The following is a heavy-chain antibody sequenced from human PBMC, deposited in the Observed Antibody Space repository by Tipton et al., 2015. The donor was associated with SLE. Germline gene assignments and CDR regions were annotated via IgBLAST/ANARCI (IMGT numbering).Heavy chain of an antibody. CDR2: ISAYNGNT. V-gene: IGHV1-18*01. D-gene: IGHD4-23*01. Sequence: QVQLVQSGAEVKKPGASVKVSCKASGYTFTTYGISWVRQAPGQGLEWMGWISAYNGNTNYAQKLQGRVTMTKDTSRNTAYMELRSLRSDDTAVYYCARVRPLYGGTGGGDSWGQGTLVTVSS. CDR1: GYTFTTYG. J-gene: IGHJ4*02. CDR3: ARVRPLYGGTGGGDS.